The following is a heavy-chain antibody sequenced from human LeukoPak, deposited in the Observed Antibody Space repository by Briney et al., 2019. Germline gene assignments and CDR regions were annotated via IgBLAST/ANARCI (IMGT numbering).Heavy chain of an antibody. Sequence: PGGSLRLSCAASGFTFDDYAMHWVRQAPGKGLEWVSGISWDSTNAHYADFVKGRFSISRDNAKNSLYLQMDSLRAEDTALYYCAKEPNKYSGYDYFDFWGQGTLVTVSS. J-gene: IGHJ4*02. D-gene: IGHD5-12*01. CDR3: AKEPNKYSGYDYFDF. CDR1: GFTFDDYA. CDR2: ISWDSTNA. V-gene: IGHV3-9*01.